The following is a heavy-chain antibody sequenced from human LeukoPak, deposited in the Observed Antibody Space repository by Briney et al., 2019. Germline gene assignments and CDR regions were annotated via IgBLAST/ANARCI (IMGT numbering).Heavy chain of an antibody. Sequence: PGGSQRLSCAASGFTFSTYAMHWVRQAPGKGLEWVAVIWYDGSNEYYADSVKGRFTISRDNSKNTLYLQMNSLRGEDTAVYYCARAFSSPNWFAPWGQGTLVTVSS. V-gene: IGHV3-33*01. CDR3: ARAFSSPNWFAP. CDR2: IWYDGSNE. CDR1: GFTFSTYA. D-gene: IGHD6-13*01. J-gene: IGHJ5*02.